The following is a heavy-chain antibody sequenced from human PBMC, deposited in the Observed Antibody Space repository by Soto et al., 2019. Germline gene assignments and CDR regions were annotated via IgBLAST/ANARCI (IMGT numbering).Heavy chain of an antibody. CDR3: ARDSSSWMEYNWFDP. CDR1: GYTFTSYG. Sequence: QVQLVQSGAEVKKPGASVKVSCKASGYTFTSYGISWVRQAPGQGLEWMGWISAYNGNTNYAQKLQGRVTMTTDTPTSTAYMELRSLRSDDTAVYYCARDSSSWMEYNWFDPWGQGTLVTVSS. J-gene: IGHJ5*02. CDR2: ISAYNGNT. D-gene: IGHD6-13*01. V-gene: IGHV1-18*01.